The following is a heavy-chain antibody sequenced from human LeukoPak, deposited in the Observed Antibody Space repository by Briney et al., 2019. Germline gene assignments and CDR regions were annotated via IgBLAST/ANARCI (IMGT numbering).Heavy chain of an antibody. V-gene: IGHV4-34*01. CDR3: ARGEQWLPLLY. CDR2: INHSGST. Sequence: SETLSLTCAVYGGSFSGYYWSWIRQPPGKGLEWIGEINHSGSTNYNPSLKSRVTISVDTSKNQFSLKLSSVTAADTAVYYCARGEQWLPLLYWSQGTLVTVSS. J-gene: IGHJ4*02. D-gene: IGHD6-19*01. CDR1: GGSFSGYY.